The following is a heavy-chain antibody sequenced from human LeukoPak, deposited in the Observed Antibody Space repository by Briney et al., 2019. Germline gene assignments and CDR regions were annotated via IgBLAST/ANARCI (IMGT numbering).Heavy chain of an antibody. CDR1: GGSISSYY. Sequence: SETLSLTCTVSGGSISSYYWSWIRQPPGKGLEWIGYIYYSGSTNYNPSLKSRVTISVDTSKNQFSLKLSSVTAADTAVYYCARGDYDSSGYYYDYWGQGTLVTVSS. CDR2: IYYSGST. CDR3: ARGDYDSSGYYYDY. J-gene: IGHJ4*02. V-gene: IGHV4-59*01. D-gene: IGHD3-22*01.